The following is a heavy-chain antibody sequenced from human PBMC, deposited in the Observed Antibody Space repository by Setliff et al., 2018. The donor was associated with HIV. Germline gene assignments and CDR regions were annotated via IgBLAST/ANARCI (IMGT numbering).Heavy chain of an antibody. Sequence: PGGSLRLSCTASGSTFRNYGMNWVRQAPGKGLKWVAITSYDGTYRHYADSVRGRFTISRDNSRNTVYLDMNSLTAEDTAVYYCVRGGYYYDNTVFYGHWGQGTLVTVSS. J-gene: IGHJ4*02. CDR2: TSYDGTYR. CDR3: VRGGYYYDNTVFYGH. D-gene: IGHD3-22*01. CDR1: GSTFRNYG. V-gene: IGHV3-30*03.